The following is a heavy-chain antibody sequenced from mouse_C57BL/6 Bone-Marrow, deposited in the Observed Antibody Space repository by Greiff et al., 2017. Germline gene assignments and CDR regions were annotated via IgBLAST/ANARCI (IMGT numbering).Heavy chain of an antibody. V-gene: IGHV1-81*01. CDR2: IYPRSGNT. J-gene: IGHJ4*01. CDR3: ARYDYYAKDY. Sequence: QVQLQQSGAELARPGASVKLSCKASGYTFTSYGISWVKQRPGQGLEWIGEIYPRSGNTYYNEKFKGKATLTADKSSSTAYMELRSLTSEDSAVYFCARYDYYAKDYWGQGTSVTVSA. CDR1: GYTFTSYG.